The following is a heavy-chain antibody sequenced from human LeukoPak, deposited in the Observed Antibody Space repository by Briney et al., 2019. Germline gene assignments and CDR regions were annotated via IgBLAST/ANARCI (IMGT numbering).Heavy chain of an antibody. Sequence: GGSLRLSCSASGFAFSDYYMSWIRQAPGQGLEWISYIGRSGNTKYYADSVKGRLTISRDNAKNSLLLQVNSLRAEDTAVYYCAREFSYGTDWGQGTLVIVSS. CDR3: AREFSYGTD. V-gene: IGHV3-11*01. CDR2: IGRSGNTK. CDR1: GFAFSDYY. J-gene: IGHJ4*02. D-gene: IGHD5-18*01.